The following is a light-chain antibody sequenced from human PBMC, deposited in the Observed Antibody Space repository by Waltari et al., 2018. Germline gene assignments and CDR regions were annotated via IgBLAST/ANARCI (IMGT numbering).Light chain of an antibody. CDR1: QSFSSSY. V-gene: IGKV3-20*01. Sequence: EIVLTQSPGPLPLSPGERATLPCRASQSFSSSYLAWYQQKPGQAPRLLIYGASSRATGIPDRFSGSGSGTDFTLTISRLEPEDFAVYYCQQYGSSPRTFGQGTKVEIK. CDR3: QQYGSSPRT. J-gene: IGKJ1*01. CDR2: GAS.